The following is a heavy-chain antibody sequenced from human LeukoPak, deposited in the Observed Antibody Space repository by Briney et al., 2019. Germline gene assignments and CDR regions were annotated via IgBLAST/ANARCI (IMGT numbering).Heavy chain of an antibody. CDR1: GGSISSSSYY. D-gene: IGHD1-26*01. CDR3: ARAVVRYPFDY. CDR2: IYYSGST. V-gene: IGHV4-39*07. J-gene: IGHJ4*02. Sequence: KPSETLSLTCTVSGGSISSSSYYWGWIRQPPGKGLEWIGSIYYSGSTYYNPSLKSRVTISVDTSKNQFSLKLSSVTAADTAVYYCARAVVRYPFDYWGQGTLVTVSS.